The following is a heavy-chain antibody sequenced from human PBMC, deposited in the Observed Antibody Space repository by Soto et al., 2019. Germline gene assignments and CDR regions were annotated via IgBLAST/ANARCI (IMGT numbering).Heavy chain of an antibody. Sequence: KESGPGIVEPSQTLAVTWCISGDTSFSYYAALDWVRQAPTKGLEWLGRTYFRSQWRHDYAVSVISRIIINSDTAKNQFSLQLNSVTPDDTAVYYCAREGGSSASRWKNAFDIWGQGTIVTVSS. CDR2: TYFRSQWRH. CDR3: AREGGSSASRWKNAFDI. D-gene: IGHD6-13*01. V-gene: IGHV6-1*01. J-gene: IGHJ3*02. CDR1: GDTSFSYYAA.